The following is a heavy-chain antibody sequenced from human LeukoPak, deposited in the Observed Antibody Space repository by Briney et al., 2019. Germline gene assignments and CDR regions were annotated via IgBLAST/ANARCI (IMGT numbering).Heavy chain of an antibody. CDR3: AKETVDIVVVPAAKRDFDY. D-gene: IGHD2-2*01. J-gene: IGHJ4*02. CDR2: IRYDGSNK. Sequence: GGSLRRSCAASGFTFSSYGMHWVRQAPGKGLEWVAFIRYDGSNKYYADSVKGRFTISRDNSKNTLYLQMNSLRAEDTAVYYCAKETVDIVVVPAAKRDFDYWGQGTLVTVSS. V-gene: IGHV3-30*02. CDR1: GFTFSSYG.